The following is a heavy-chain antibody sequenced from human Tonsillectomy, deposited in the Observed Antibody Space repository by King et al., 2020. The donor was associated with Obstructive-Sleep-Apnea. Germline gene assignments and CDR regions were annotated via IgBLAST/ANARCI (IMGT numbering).Heavy chain of an antibody. CDR3: AREVKGAYSFDY. V-gene: IGHV4-31*03. J-gene: IGHJ4*02. CDR1: GGSISSGGYY. D-gene: IGHD4/OR15-4a*01. Sequence: QLQESGPGLVKPSQTLSLTCTVSGGSISSGGYYWSWIRQHPGKGLEWIGYIYYSGSTYYNPSLKSRVTISVDTSKNQFSLKLSSVTAADTAVYYCAREVKGAYSFDYWGQGTLVTVSS. CDR2: IYYSGST.